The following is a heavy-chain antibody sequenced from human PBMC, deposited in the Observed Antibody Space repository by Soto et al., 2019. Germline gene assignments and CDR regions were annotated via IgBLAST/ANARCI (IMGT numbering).Heavy chain of an antibody. Sequence: ASVKVSCKASGYTFTSYYMHWVRQAPGQGLQWMGWINPNSGGTNYAQKFQGWVTMTRDTSISTAYMELSRLTSDDTGVYYCAREVREGNPYFDYWGQGALVTVSS. CDR1: GYTFTSYY. CDR2: INPNSGGT. J-gene: IGHJ4*02. D-gene: IGHD1-1*01. V-gene: IGHV1-2*04. CDR3: AREVREGNPYFDY.